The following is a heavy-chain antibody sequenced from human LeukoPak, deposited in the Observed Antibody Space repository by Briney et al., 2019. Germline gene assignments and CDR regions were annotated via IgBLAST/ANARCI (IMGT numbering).Heavy chain of an antibody. D-gene: IGHD2-2*02. Sequence: PGGSLRLSCAASGFTFSSSEMNWVRQAPGKGLEWVGFIRSKAYGGTTEYAASVKGRFTISRDDSKSIAYLQMNSLKTEDTAVYYCTRDAGYCSSTSCYICPRDWGQGTLVTVSS. CDR3: TRDAGYCSSTSCYICPRD. CDR2: IRSKAYGGTT. J-gene: IGHJ4*02. V-gene: IGHV3-49*04. CDR1: GFTFSSSE.